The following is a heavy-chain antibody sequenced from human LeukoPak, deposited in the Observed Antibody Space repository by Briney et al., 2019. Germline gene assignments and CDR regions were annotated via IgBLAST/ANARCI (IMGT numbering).Heavy chain of an antibody. J-gene: IGHJ6*02. Sequence: PSETLSLTCTVSGGSISTYYWNWIRQPPGKGLEWIGYIYYSGSTNYNPSLKSRVTISVDTPKNQFSLKLSSVTAADTAVYYCARVLGDSGYYYVGGGAYYYYGMDVWGQGTTVTVSS. CDR1: GGSISTYY. D-gene: IGHD3-22*01. V-gene: IGHV4-59*01. CDR2: IYYSGST. CDR3: ARVLGDSGYYYVGGGAYYYYGMDV.